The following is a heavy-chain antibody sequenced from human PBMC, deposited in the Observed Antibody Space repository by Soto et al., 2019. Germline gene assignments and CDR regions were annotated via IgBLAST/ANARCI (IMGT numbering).Heavy chain of an antibody. D-gene: IGHD3-16*01. CDR2: INHSGST. CDR1: GGSFSGYY. J-gene: IGHJ6*03. Sequence: SETLSLTCAVYGGSFSGYYWSWIRQPPGKGLEWIGEINHSGSTNYNPSLKSRVTISVDTSKNQFSLKLSSVTAADTAVYYCARDPGLSYMDVWGKGTTVTVSS. V-gene: IGHV4-34*01. CDR3: ARDPGLSYMDV.